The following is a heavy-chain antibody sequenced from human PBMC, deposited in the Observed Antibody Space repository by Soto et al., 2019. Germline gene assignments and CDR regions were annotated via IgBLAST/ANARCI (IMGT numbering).Heavy chain of an antibody. Sequence: SETLSLTCTVSGYSISSGSYWGWIRQPPGKGPEWIASIYHGGTTFYNPSLKSRVTVSVDKSNNQFSRKLRSVTAADTAVYYCAKAHVMVLAGSTFDYWGHGTLVTVSS. J-gene: IGHJ4*01. CDR2: IYHGGTT. CDR1: GYSISSGSY. D-gene: IGHD6-19*01. CDR3: AKAHVMVLAGSTFDY. V-gene: IGHV4-38-2*02.